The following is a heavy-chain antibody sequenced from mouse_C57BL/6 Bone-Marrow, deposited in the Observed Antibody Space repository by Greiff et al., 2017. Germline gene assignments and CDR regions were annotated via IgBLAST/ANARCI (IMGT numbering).Heavy chain of an antibody. J-gene: IGHJ4*01. Sequence: QVQLQQPGAELVRPGTSVKLSCKASGYTFTSYWMHWVKQRPGQGLEWIGVIDPSDSYTNYNQKFKGKATLTVDTSSSTAYMQLSSLTSEDSAVYYCASLLQLRLHYDAMDYWGQGTSVTVSS. CDR2: IDPSDSYT. CDR3: ASLLQLRLHYDAMDY. CDR1: GYTFTSYW. V-gene: IGHV1-59*01. D-gene: IGHD3-2*02.